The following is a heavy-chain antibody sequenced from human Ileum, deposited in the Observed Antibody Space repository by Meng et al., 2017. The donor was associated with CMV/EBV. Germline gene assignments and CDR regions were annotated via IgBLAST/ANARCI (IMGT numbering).Heavy chain of an antibody. CDR3: ARDGLSGRYFDY. CDR1: GYTFTSNN. V-gene: IGHV7-4-1*02. J-gene: IGHJ4*02. CDR2: IDTNTGNP. D-gene: IGHD1-26*01. Sequence: QVHLVQSGSELKKPGASGKVSCKTSGYTFTSNNIIWVRQAPGQGPEWMGWIDTNTGNPTYAQGFTGRFVFSLDISVNTAYLEISSLKAEDTAVYYCARDGLSGRYFDYWGQGTLVTVSS.